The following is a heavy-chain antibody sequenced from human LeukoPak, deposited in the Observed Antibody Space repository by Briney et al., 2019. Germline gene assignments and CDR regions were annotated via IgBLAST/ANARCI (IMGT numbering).Heavy chain of an antibody. J-gene: IGHJ3*02. D-gene: IGHD3-22*01. CDR3: ARDRGGTYYYDSSGYSNDAFDI. Sequence: ASVKVSCKASGYTFTSYGISWVRQAPGQGLEWMGWINPNSGGTNYAQKFQGRVTMTRDTSISTAYMELSRLRSDDTAVYYCARDRGGTYYYDSSGYSNDAFDIWGQGTMVTVSS. CDR1: GYTFTSYG. V-gene: IGHV1-2*02. CDR2: INPNSGGT.